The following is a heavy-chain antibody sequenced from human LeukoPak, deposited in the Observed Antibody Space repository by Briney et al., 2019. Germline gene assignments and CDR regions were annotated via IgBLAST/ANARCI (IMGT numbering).Heavy chain of an antibody. V-gene: IGHV4-59*01. J-gene: IGHJ4*02. CDR3: ARVRGYCSSTSCSYFDY. CDR2: IYYSGST. Sequence: SETLSLTCTVSDGSISGYYWSWIRQSPGKGLEWIGYIYYSGSTNYNPSLKSRVTISVDTSKNQFSLRLSSVTAADTALYYCARVRGYCSSTSCSYFDYWGQGTLVTVSS. D-gene: IGHD2-2*01. CDR1: DGSISGYY.